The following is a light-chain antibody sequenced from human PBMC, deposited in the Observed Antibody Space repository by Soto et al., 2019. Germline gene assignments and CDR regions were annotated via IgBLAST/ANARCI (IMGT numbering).Light chain of an antibody. Sequence: SYELTQPPSVSVAPGKTARITCGGNNIGSKSVHWYQQKPGQAPVLVSYYDNDRPSGIPERFSGSNSGNTATLTISRVEAGDEADYSCQVWDDSSDHVVFGGGTKLTVL. V-gene: IGLV3-21*04. CDR2: YDN. J-gene: IGLJ2*01. CDR1: NIGSKS. CDR3: QVWDDSSDHVV.